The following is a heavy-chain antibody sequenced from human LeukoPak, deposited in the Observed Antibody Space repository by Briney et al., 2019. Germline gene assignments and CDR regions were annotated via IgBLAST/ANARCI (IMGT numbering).Heavy chain of an antibody. CDR1: GFTFSSYW. J-gene: IGHJ4*02. CDR3: ARDFVEDIVGATWVAN. Sequence: GGSLRLSCAASGFTFSSYWMSWVRQAPGKGLEWVAIIKQDGGEKNCVDSVKGRFTISRDNAKNSLYLQMNSLRAEDTAVYYCARDFVEDIVGATWVANWGQGTLVTVSS. D-gene: IGHD1-26*01. V-gene: IGHV3-7*03. CDR2: IKQDGGEK.